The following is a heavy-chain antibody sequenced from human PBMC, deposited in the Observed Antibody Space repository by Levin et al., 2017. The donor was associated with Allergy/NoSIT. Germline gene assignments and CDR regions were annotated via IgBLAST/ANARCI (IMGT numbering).Heavy chain of an antibody. J-gene: IGHJ4*02. D-gene: IGHD5-12*01. CDR1: GFTFSYNG. Sequence: WGSLRLSCAASGFTFSYNGMHWVRQAPGKGLEWVAAIWSDGSKQYYADSVKGRFTISRDNSKGMLYLQMNSLRAEDTAVYYCARDTWIVASITTFDYWGQGTLVTVSS. CDR2: IWSDGSKQ. V-gene: IGHV3-33*01. CDR3: ARDTWIVASITTFDY.